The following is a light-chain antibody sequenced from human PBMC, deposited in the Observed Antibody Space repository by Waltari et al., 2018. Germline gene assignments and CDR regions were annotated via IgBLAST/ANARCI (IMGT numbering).Light chain of an antibody. CDR2: DVS. Sequence: QSALTQPASVSGSPGQSITISCTGTSSDVGGYKYVSWYQQHPVKAPKLMIYDVSKRPSGVSNRFSGSKSGNTASLTISGLQAEDEADYYCSSYTSSSTWVFGGGTKLTVL. CDR3: SSYTSSSTWV. V-gene: IGLV2-14*01. CDR1: SSDVGGYKY. J-gene: IGLJ3*02.